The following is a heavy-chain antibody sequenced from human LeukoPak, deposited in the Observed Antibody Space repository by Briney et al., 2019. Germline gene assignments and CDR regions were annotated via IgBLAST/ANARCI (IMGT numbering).Heavy chain of an antibody. CDR1: GFTFSSYA. V-gene: IGHV3-30*04. J-gene: IGHJ4*02. CDR3: ARDYCSSTSCFPDY. Sequence: GGSLRLSCVASGFTFSSYAMHWVRQAPGKGLEWVAVIPYDGRNKYYADSVKGRFTISRDNTRNTLYLQMNSLRAEDTAVYYCARDYCSSTSCFPDYWGQGTLVTVSS. D-gene: IGHD2-2*01. CDR2: IPYDGRNK.